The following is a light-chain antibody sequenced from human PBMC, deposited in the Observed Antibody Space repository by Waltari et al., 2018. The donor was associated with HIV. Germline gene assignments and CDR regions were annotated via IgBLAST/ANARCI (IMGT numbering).Light chain of an antibody. J-gene: IGLJ2*01. V-gene: IGLV1-51*02. CDR3: GTWDNSLSAGV. Sequence: QSVLTQPPSVSAAPGQKVTISCSGSTSNIGENFVSWYQQLPGTAPRLLIYENHHRPSGTPDRFSGSKSGTSATLGITGLQAGDEAVYFCGTWDNSLSAGVFG. CDR2: ENH. CDR1: TSNIGENF.